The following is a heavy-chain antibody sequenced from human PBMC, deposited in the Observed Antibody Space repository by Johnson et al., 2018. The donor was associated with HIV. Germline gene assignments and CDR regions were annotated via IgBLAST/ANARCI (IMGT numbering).Heavy chain of an antibody. V-gene: IGHV3-53*01. CDR2: IYSGGST. CDR1: GFTVSSNY. J-gene: IGHJ3*02. Sequence: EVQLVESGGGVVQPGRSLRLSCAASGFTVSSNYMSWVRQAPGKGLECVSVIYSGGSTYYADSVKGRFTISRDNSKNTLYLQMNSLRAEDTAVYYCARDLRFRFLDGSIAGAFDIWGQGTMVTVSS. D-gene: IGHD3-3*01. CDR3: ARDLRFRFLDGSIAGAFDI.